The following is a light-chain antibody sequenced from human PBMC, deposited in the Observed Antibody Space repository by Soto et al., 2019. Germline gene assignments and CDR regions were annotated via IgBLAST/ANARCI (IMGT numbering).Light chain of an antibody. Sequence: QSVLTQPPSASGTPGQRVTISCSGSSSNIGSNYVYWYQQLPGTAPNLLIYSNNQRPSGVPDRFSGSKSGTSASLAISGLRSEDEADYYCAAWDDSLSGVVFGGGTKVTVL. CDR3: AAWDDSLSGVV. J-gene: IGLJ2*01. CDR2: SNN. CDR1: SSNIGSNY. V-gene: IGLV1-47*02.